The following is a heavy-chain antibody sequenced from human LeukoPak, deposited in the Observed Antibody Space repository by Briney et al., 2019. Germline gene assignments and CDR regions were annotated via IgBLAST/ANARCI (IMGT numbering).Heavy chain of an antibody. D-gene: IGHD5-24*01. CDR3: ARDRDYAFDI. Sequence: PGGSLRLSCAASGFTFSDYSMNWGPQAPGEGLEWLSYIGVRTNNIGYTDSVEGRFTVSRDNAKSSLYLEMNSLRDEDTAVYYCARDRDYAFDIWGQGTMVTVAS. V-gene: IGHV3-48*02. CDR2: IGVRTNNI. CDR1: GFTFSDYS. J-gene: IGHJ3*02.